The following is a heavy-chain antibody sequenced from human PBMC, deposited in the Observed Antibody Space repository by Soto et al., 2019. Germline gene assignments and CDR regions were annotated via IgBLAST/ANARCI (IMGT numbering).Heavy chain of an antibody. Sequence: GESLKISCKGSGYSFTSYWISWVRQMPGKGLEWMGRIDPSDSYTNYSPSFQGHVTISADKSISTTYLQWSSLKASDTAMYYCAEGPHYYDSSGDDAFDIWGQGTMVTVSS. J-gene: IGHJ3*02. D-gene: IGHD3-22*01. CDR3: AEGPHYYDSSGDDAFDI. CDR2: IDPSDSYT. CDR1: GYSFTSYW. V-gene: IGHV5-10-1*01.